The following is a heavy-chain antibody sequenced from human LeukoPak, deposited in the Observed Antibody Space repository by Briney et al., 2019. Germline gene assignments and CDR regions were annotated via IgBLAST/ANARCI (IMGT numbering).Heavy chain of an antibody. CDR3: AKGYCSSTSCYADRYAFDI. CDR1: GFTFGSYA. V-gene: IGHV3-23*01. CDR2: ISGSGGST. Sequence: TGGSLRLSCAASGFTFGSYAMSWVRQAPGKGLEWVSAISGSGGSTYYADSVKGRFTISRDNSKNTLYLQMNSLRAEDTAVYYCAKGYCSSTSCYADRYAFDIWGQGTMVTVSS. D-gene: IGHD2-2*01. J-gene: IGHJ3*02.